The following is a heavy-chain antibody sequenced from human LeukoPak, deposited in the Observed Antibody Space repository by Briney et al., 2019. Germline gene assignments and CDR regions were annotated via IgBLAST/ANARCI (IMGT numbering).Heavy chain of an antibody. V-gene: IGHV4-4*07. CDR2: IYTSGST. CDR3: AREAVASPFDY. Sequence: PSETLSLTCTVSGGSISIYYWSWLRQPAGKGLEWIGRIYTSGSTNYNPSLKSRVTMSVDTSKNQFSLKLSSVTAADTAVYYCAREAVASPFDYWGQGTLVTVSS. D-gene: IGHD6-19*01. J-gene: IGHJ4*02. CDR1: GGSISIYY.